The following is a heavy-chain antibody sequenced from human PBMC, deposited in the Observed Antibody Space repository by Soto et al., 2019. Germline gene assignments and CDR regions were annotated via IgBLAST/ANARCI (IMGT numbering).Heavy chain of an antibody. J-gene: IGHJ4*02. V-gene: IGHV3-64*07. D-gene: IGHD3-10*01. Sequence: EVQLVESGGGLVQPGGSLRLSCAASGFTFKTYYMHWVRQAPGKGPEYVSAISSSGDSTYYADSVKGRFTISRDNSKNTMYLQMDSLRVEDMAFYYCARGIYFGSARYYFDYWGQGALVTVSS. CDR2: ISSSGDST. CDR1: GFTFKTYY. CDR3: ARGIYFGSARYYFDY.